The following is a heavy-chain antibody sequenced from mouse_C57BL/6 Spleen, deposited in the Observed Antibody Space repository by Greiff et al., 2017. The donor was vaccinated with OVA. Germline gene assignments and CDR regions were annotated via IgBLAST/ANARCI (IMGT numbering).Heavy chain of an antibody. CDR2: INPSSGYT. V-gene: IGHV1-7*01. Sequence: VQLQQSGAELAKPGASVKLSCKASGYTFTSYWMHWVKQRPGQGLEWIGYINPSSGYTKSNQKFKDKATLTADKSSSTAYMQLSSLTYEDSAVYYCARSPLGQGDAMDDWGQGTSVTVSS. J-gene: IGHJ4*01. CDR3: ARSPLGQGDAMDD. D-gene: IGHD3-3*01. CDR1: GYTFTSYW.